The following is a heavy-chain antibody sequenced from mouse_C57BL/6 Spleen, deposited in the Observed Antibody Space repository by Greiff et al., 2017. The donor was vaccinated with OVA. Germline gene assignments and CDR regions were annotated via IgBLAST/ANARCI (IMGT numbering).Heavy chain of an antibody. J-gene: IGHJ3*01. CDR3: TGGFYGSSWFAY. Sequence: EVKLQESGGGLVQPGGSMKLSCVASGFTFSNYWMNWVRQSPEKGLEWVAQIRLKSDNYATHYAESVKGWFTISRDDSKSSVYLQMNNLRAEDTGIYYCTGGFYGSSWFAYWGQGTLVTVSA. CDR1: GFTFSNYW. D-gene: IGHD1-1*01. CDR2: IRLKSDNYAT. V-gene: IGHV6-3*01.